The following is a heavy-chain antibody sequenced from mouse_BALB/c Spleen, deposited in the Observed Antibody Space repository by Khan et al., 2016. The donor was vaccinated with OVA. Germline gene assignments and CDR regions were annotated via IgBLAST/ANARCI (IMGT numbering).Heavy chain of an antibody. Sequence: QVQLQQSGAELVRPGASVKLSCKASGYTFTSFWMNWVTERPGQGLEWIGMIDPSDSETHYNQMFKDKATLTVDKSSSTAYMQLSGLTSEESAVYYCARGGYGTALAYGGQGTLVTVSA. CDR2: IDPSDSET. CDR3: ARGGYGTALAY. V-gene: IGHV1-61*01. D-gene: IGHD2-10*02. J-gene: IGHJ3*01. CDR1: GYTFTSFW.